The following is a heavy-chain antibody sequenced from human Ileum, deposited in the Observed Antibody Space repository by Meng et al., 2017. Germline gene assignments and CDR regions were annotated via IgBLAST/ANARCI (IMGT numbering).Heavy chain of an antibody. J-gene: IGHJ4*02. CDR1: GGSFSGYD. CDR2: IDHSGST. V-gene: IGHV4-34*01. D-gene: IGHD3-10*01. Sequence: HVTLQQWGAGLFTHSDTLSLACAFYGGSFSGYDCGWSRTPPGKGLEWIGDIDHSGSTNYNPSLKSRVTISVDTSKNQFSLNLNSVTAADTAVYYCARGGGPRAYYFDYWGQGALVTVSS. CDR3: ARGGGPRAYYFDY.